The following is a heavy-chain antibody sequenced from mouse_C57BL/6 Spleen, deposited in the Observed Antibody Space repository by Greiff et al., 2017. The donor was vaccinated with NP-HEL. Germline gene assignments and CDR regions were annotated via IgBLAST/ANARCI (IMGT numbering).Heavy chain of an antibody. CDR2: INPSTGGT. D-gene: IGHD2-4*01. CDR1: GYSFTGYY. CDR3: ARSEDYDGYYAMDY. V-gene: IGHV1-42*01. Sequence: EVQLQQSGPELVKPGASVKISCKASGYSFTGYYMNWVKQSPEKSLEWIGEINPSTGGTTYNQKFKAKATLTVDKSSSTAYMQLKSLTSEDSALYYCARSEDYDGYYAMDYWGQGTSVTVSS. J-gene: IGHJ4*01.